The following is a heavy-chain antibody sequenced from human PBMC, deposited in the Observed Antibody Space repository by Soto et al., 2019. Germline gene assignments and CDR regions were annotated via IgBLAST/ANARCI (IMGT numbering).Heavy chain of an antibody. D-gene: IGHD6-13*01. CDR2: ISYDGSNK. V-gene: IGHV3-30*18. Sequence: GWSLRLSCAASGFTFSSYGMHWVRQAPGKGLEWVAVISYDGSNKYYADSVKGRFTISRDNSQNTLYLQMNSLRAEDTAVYYCAKEDEAAAYPYCGQGT. CDR1: GFTFSSYG. CDR3: AKEDEAAAYPY. J-gene: IGHJ4*02.